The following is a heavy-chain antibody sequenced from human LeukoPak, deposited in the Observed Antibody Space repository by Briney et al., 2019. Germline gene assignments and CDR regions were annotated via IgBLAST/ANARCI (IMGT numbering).Heavy chain of an antibody. CDR1: GFTFSSYS. D-gene: IGHD6-13*01. J-gene: IGHJ4*02. CDR2: ISSSSSYI. V-gene: IGHV3-21*01. Sequence: PGGSLRLSCAASGFTFSSYSMNWVRQAPGKGLEWVSSISSSSSYIYYADSVKGRFTISRDNAKNSLYLQMNSLRAEDTAVYYCARDGTRYSSSWYNYWGQGTLVTVSS. CDR3: ARDGTRYSSSWYNY.